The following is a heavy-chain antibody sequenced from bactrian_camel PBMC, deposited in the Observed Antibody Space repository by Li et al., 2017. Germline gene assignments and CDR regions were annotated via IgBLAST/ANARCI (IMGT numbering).Heavy chain of an antibody. CDR1: GSTASSYC. Sequence: VQLVESGGGSVQTGGSLRLSCAASGSTASSYCMGWFRQAPGQKREGVAVIHSGGTYTRYADSVKGRFTLSQDKSKNMLNLQMNGLKTEDTAVYYCGVHRRNSAGTCSGPPVWGQGTQVTVS. CDR3: GVHRRNSAGTCSGPPV. CDR2: IHSGGTYT. V-gene: IGHV3S42*01. J-gene: IGHJ4*01. D-gene: IGHD2*01.